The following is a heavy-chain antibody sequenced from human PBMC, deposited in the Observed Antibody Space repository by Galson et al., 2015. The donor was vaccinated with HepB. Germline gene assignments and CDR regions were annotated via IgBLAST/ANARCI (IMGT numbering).Heavy chain of an antibody. J-gene: IGHJ1*01. CDR1: GFIFSSYG. CDR2: ISGSGAST. Sequence: SLRLSCAASGFIFSSYGMNWVRQAPGKGLEWVSAISGSGASTYYADSVKGRFTISRDNSKNTLYLQMNSLRAEDTAIYYCAKDARYRCFQHWGQGTLVTVSS. D-gene: IGHD2-2*02. CDR3: AKDARYRCFQH. V-gene: IGHV3-23*01.